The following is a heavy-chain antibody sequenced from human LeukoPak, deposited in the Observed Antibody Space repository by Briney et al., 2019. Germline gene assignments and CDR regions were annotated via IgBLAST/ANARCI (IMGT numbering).Heavy chain of an antibody. V-gene: IGHV1-69*13. CDR2: IIPIFGTA. CDR1: GGTFSSYA. CDR3: ARDSPCSGSYHFSSGIPFDY. Sequence: SVKVSCKASGGTFSSYAISWVRQAPGQGLEWMGGIIPIFGTANYAQKFQGRVTITADESTSTAYMELSSLRSDDTAVYYCARDSPCSGSYHFSSGIPFDYWGQGTLVTVSS. J-gene: IGHJ4*02. D-gene: IGHD3-10*02.